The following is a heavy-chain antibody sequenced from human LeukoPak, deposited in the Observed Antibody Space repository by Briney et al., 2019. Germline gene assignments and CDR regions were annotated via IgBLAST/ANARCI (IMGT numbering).Heavy chain of an antibody. Sequence: PSRTLRLSCAASGVTFSSYGRRWVRQPPGKGLEWVAEITYGGSNKYYAASMKGGFTISRNNSKNTPYLQRTSMRAENTAVYYSAKDKVSNTMRVVVAYFDYWGQGTLVTVSS. J-gene: IGHJ4*02. V-gene: IGHV3-30*18. CDR1: GVTFSSYG. D-gene: IGHD3-22*01. CDR3: AKDKVSNTMRVVVAYFDY. CDR2: ITYGGSNK.